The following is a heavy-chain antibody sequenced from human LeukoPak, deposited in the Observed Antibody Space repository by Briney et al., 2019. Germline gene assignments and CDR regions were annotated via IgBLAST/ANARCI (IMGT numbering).Heavy chain of an antibody. V-gene: IGHV3-7*03. CDR2: INGDGSHS. Sequence: GGSLRLSCAASGFSFSNYWMTWVRQAPGKGLERVADINGDGSHSYCVDSVKGRFTLSRDNAKNSLFLQVNSLRAEDTAVYYCVKNSGWYCLDYWGQGTLVTVSS. J-gene: IGHJ4*02. CDR3: VKNSGWYCLDY. CDR1: GFSFSNYW. D-gene: IGHD6-13*01.